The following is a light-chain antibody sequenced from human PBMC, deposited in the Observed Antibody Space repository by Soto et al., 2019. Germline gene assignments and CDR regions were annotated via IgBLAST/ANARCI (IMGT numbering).Light chain of an antibody. CDR1: QTLRSGY. J-gene: IGKJ5*01. V-gene: IGKV3-20*01. CDR2: DVS. CDR3: QQYGSSP. Sequence: EMVLTQSPVTLSLSPGDRATLSCRASQTLRSGYLAWYQHKPGQAPRLLIYDVSSRTPGTPDRFSGSGSGTDFTLTISRLEPEDFAVYYCQQYGSSPFGQGTRLEIK.